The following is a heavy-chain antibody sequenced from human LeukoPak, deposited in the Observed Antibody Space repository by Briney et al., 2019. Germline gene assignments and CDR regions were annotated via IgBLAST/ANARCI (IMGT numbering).Heavy chain of an antibody. V-gene: IGHV1-24*01. D-gene: IGHD3-10*01. CDR1: GYTLTELS. CDR3: ATDGSQGYGGGHLDY. CDR2: FDPEDGET. Sequence: ASVKVSCKVSGYTLTELSMHWVRQAPGKGLEWMGGFDPEDGETIYAQKFQGRVTMTEDTSTDTAYMELSSLRSEDTAVYYCATDGSQGYGGGHLDYWGQGTLVTVSS. J-gene: IGHJ4*02.